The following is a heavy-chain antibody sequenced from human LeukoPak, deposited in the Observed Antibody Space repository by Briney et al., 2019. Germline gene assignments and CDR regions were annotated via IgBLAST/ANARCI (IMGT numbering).Heavy chain of an antibody. CDR2: IKQDGSEK. CDR3: VRGPHIAATSY. D-gene: IGHD6-25*01. V-gene: IGHV3-7*03. CDR1: GFTFASFA. Sequence: GGSLRLSCAASGFTFASFAMSWVRQAPGKGLEWVANIKQDGSEKQYVDSVKGRFAISRDNAKKSLYLQINTLRAEDTAVYYCVRGPHIAATSYWGQGTLVTVSS. J-gene: IGHJ4*02.